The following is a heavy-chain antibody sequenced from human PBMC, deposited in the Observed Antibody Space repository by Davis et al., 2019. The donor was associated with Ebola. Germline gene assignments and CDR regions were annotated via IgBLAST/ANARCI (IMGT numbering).Heavy chain of an antibody. V-gene: IGHV4-59*08. J-gene: IGHJ5*02. Sequence: PGGSLRLSCTVSGGSISSYYWSWTRQPPGKGLGWNGYIYYSGTTSYNPSLKSRVTISADTSKNQFSLKLTSVTAADTAIYYCARHELGSDFSGFGPWGQGTQVTVSS. CDR2: IYYSGTT. CDR1: GGSISSYY. CDR3: ARHELGSDFSGFGP. D-gene: IGHD2-21*01.